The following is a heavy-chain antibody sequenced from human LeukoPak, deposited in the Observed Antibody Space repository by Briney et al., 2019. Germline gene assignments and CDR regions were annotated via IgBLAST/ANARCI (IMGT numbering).Heavy chain of an antibody. V-gene: IGHV3-53*01. CDR2: IYSDGNT. J-gene: IGHJ1*01. CDR3: VREREGSNSEH. D-gene: IGHD2-21*01. CDR1: GFTVSNNR. Sequence: PGGSLRLSCAASGFTVSNNRLSWVRQAPGMGLGWVSTIYSDGNTYYPDSVKGRFTISRDGSKNTLYLQLNSLRTEDTAIYYCVREREGSNSEHWGQGTLVTVSS.